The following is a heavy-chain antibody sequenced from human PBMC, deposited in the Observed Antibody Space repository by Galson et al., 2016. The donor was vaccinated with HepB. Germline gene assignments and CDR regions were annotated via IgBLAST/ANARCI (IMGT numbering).Heavy chain of an antibody. CDR3: AKTGGNFWSGCYTGRLDTFDL. J-gene: IGHJ3*01. Sequence: SLRLSCAASGFTFSSYAMTWVRQAPGKGLEWVSTISGSSGITYYADSVKGRFTISRDNSKNTLFLQMDSLRLEDTAVYSCAKTGGNFWSGCYTGRLDTFDLWGLGTMVTVSS. CDR1: GFTFSSYA. V-gene: IGHV3-23*01. CDR2: ISGSSGIT. D-gene: IGHD3-3*01.